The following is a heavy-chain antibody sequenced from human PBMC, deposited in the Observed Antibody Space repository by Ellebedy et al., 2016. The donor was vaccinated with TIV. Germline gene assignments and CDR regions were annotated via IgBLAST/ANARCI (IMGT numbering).Heavy chain of an antibody. CDR3: ATGLSDYGDVYLDY. J-gene: IGHJ4*02. Sequence: PGGSLRLSCTASGFTFSTYWMNRVRQAPGKGLEWVANIKQDGTEENYVDSVKGRFTISRDNAKKSLSLQMNTLRAEDTAVYYRATGLSDYGDVYLDYWGQGALVTVSS. D-gene: IGHD4-17*01. CDR2: IKQDGTEE. V-gene: IGHV3-7*03. CDR1: GFTFSTYW.